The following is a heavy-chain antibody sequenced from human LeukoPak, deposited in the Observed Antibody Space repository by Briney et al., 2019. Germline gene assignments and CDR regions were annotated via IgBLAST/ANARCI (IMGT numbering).Heavy chain of an antibody. V-gene: IGHV4-59*12. CDR3: AREGSSWQIDY. D-gene: IGHD6-13*01. J-gene: IGHJ4*02. CDR2: IYYSGST. Sequence: PSETLSLTCTVSGGSISSYYWSWIRQPPGKGLEWIGYIYYSGSTNYNPSLKSRVTISVDKSKNQFSLKLSSVTAADTAVYYCAREGSSWQIDYWGQGTLVTVSS. CDR1: GGSISSYY.